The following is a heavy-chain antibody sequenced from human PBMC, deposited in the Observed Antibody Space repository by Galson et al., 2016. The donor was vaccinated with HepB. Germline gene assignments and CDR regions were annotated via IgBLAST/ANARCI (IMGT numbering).Heavy chain of an antibody. CDR3: ARHGRTAAVECDY. J-gene: IGHJ4*02. D-gene: IGHD6-13*01. Sequence: ETLSLTCTVSGGSISSGTYYWGWIRQPPGKGLEWIGTIYSGGRTYYNPSLMSRPTISVDTSKNQFSLRLSSVTAADTAVYYCARHGRTAAVECDYWGQGTLVTVSS. CDR2: IYSGGRT. CDR1: GGSISSGTYY. V-gene: IGHV4-39*01.